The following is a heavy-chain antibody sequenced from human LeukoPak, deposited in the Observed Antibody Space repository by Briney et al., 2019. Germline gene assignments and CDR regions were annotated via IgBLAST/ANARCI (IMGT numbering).Heavy chain of an antibody. J-gene: IGHJ4*02. Sequence: GGSLRLSCAASGCTFSSYAMSWVRQAPGKGLEWVSAINGSGGSTYYADSLKGRFTISRDNSKNTLYLQMNSLRAEDTAVYYFAKSLGFTTIIGVVIPNDWAIFHYWGQGTLVTVSS. D-gene: IGHD3-3*01. CDR3: AKSLGFTTIIGVVIPNDWAIFHY. CDR2: INGSGGST. CDR1: GCTFSSYA. V-gene: IGHV3-23*01.